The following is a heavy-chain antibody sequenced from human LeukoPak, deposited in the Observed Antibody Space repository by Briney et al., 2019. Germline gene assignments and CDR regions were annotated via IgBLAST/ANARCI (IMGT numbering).Heavy chain of an antibody. CDR1: GFTFSDYY. CDR3: ARVRHYYYSGSEFDY. V-gene: IGHV3-11*01. D-gene: IGHD3-10*01. J-gene: IGHJ4*02. Sequence: GGSLRLSCAASGFTFSDYYMSWIRQAPGKGLEWVSYISSSGSTIYYADSVKGRFTTSRDNAKNSLYLQMNSLRAEDTAIYYCARVRHYYYSGSEFDYWGQGSLVTVSS. CDR2: ISSSGSTI.